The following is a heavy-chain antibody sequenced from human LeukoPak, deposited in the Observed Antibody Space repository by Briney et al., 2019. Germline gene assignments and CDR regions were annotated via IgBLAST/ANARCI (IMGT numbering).Heavy chain of an antibody. Sequence: PGGSLRLSCAASGFTFSSYSMNWVRQAPGKGLEWVSSISSSSSYIYYADSVKGRFTISRDNAKNSLYLQMNSLRAEDTAVYYCAKIGSSGYFGYFDYWGQGTLVTVSS. D-gene: IGHD3-22*01. V-gene: IGHV3-21*01. CDR1: GFTFSSYS. J-gene: IGHJ4*02. CDR3: AKIGSSGYFGYFDY. CDR2: ISSSSSYI.